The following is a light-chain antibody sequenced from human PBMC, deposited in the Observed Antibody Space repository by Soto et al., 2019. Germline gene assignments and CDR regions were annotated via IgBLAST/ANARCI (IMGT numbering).Light chain of an antibody. V-gene: IGKV1-5*03. CDR3: QQYNSYPA. Sequence: EIVMTQSPATLSVSPGERATLSCRASQTISNLLAWYQQKPGKAPKLLIYNASTLKSGVPSRFSGSGSGTEFTLTTSSLQPDDFATYYCQQYNSYPAFGQGTKVDIK. J-gene: IGKJ1*01. CDR1: QTISNL. CDR2: NAS.